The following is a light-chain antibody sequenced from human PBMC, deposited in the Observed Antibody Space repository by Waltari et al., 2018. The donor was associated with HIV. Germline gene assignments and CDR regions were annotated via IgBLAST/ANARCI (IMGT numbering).Light chain of an antibody. CDR1: ALLKRY. CDR2: RDT. J-gene: IGLJ3*02. V-gene: IGLV3-25*03. CDR3: QSTDSSGVYWV. Sequence: SYELTQSPSVSVSPGQTARVTCSGDALLKRYAYWYQQRPGQAPVLLIFRDTERPSGIPERFSSSSSGTTVTLTIRAVQAEDEADYYCQSTDSSGVYWVFGGGTTLTVL.